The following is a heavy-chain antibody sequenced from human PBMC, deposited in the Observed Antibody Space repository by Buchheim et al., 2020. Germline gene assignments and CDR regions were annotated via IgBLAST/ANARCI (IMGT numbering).Heavy chain of an antibody. CDR3: ASQISLGY. D-gene: IGHD3-16*01. V-gene: IGHV3-30*03. Sequence: QVQLVESGGGVVQPGRSLRLSCAASGFTFSTYGMHWVRQALGKGLEWVAVISSDGSTYHTDSVKGRFTISRDNSKNTLYLQMDSLRAEDTAVYYCASQISLGYWGQGTL. CDR1: GFTFSTYG. CDR2: ISSDGST. J-gene: IGHJ4*02.